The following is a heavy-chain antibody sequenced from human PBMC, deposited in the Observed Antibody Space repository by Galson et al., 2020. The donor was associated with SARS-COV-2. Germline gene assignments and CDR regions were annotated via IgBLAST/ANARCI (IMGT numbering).Heavy chain of an antibody. CDR2: INSSGIT. Sequence: WGSLRLSCAACGGYLSSTCLNSIHIQKGRVPSSAGKINSSGITNYNPSLKSRVTISVDTSKNHFSLKLSSVTAADTAVYYCAREENFFLVMTATRMCYFDYRGRET. V-gene: IGHV4-34*01. D-gene: IGHD2-21*02. J-gene: IGHJ4*02. CDR3: AREENFFLVMTATRMCYFDY. CDR1: GGYLSSTC.